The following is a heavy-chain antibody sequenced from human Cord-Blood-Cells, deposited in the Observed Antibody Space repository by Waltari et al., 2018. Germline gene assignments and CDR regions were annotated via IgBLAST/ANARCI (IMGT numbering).Heavy chain of an antibody. V-gene: IGHV3-30*18. Sequence: QVQLVESGGGVVQPERSLRRTWAAYGFTFGSCGIHWVRQAPGKGLEWGAVILYDGSNKYYADSWKGRFTISRDNSKNTLYLQMNSLRAEDTAVYYCAKLPMAAAGTDYWGQGTLVTVSS. CDR2: ILYDGSNK. CDR3: AKLPMAAAGTDY. CDR1: GFTFGSCG. J-gene: IGHJ4*02. D-gene: IGHD6-13*01.